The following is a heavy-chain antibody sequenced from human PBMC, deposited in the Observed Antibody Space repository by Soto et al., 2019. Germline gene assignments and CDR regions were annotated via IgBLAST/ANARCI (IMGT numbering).Heavy chain of an antibody. V-gene: IGHV2-26*01. D-gene: IGHD3-22*01. CDR1: GFSLSNARMG. CDR3: ARIDGDYDSSGYSPHDAFDI. J-gene: IGHJ3*02. CDR2: IFSNDEK. Sequence: QVTLKESGPVLVKPTETLTLTCTVSGFSLSNARMGVSWIRQPPGKALEWLAHIFSNDEKSYSTSLKSRLTISKDTSKSQVVLTMTNMDPVDTATDYCARIDGDYDSSGYSPHDAFDIWGQGTMVTVSS.